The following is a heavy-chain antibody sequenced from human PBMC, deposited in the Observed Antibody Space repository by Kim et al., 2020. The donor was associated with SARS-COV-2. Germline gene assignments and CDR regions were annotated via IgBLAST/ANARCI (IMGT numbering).Heavy chain of an antibody. Sequence: GGSLRLSCAASGFTVSSNYMSWVRQAPGKGLEWVSVIYSGGSTYYADSVKGRFTISRDNSKNTLYLQMNSLRAEDTAVYYCAGSFYSSGWYQDYWGQGTLVTVSS. CDR1: GFTVSSNY. CDR2: IYSGGST. J-gene: IGHJ4*02. V-gene: IGHV3-53*01. D-gene: IGHD6-19*01. CDR3: AGSFYSSGWYQDY.